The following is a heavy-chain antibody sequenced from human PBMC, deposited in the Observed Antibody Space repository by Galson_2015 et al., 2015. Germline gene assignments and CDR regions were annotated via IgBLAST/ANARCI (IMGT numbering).Heavy chain of an antibody. V-gene: IGHV1-69*13. CDR3: AGQWQGGGFDY. CDR1: GGTFSSYA. Sequence: SVKVSCKASGGTFSSYAISWVRQAPGQGLEWMGGIIPIFGTANYAQKFQGRVTITADESTSTAYMERSSLRPEDTAVYYCAGQWQGGGFDYWGQGTLVTVSS. CDR2: IIPIFGTA. J-gene: IGHJ4*02. D-gene: IGHD6-19*01.